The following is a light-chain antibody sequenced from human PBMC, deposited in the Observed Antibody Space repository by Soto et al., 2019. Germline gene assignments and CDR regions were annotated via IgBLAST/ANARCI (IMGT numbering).Light chain of an antibody. CDR1: QSVSSRY. CDR2: GAS. Sequence: EIVLTQSPGTLSLSPGERATLSCRASQSVSSRYLTWYQQKPGQAPRLLIYGASSRATGIPDRFSGSGSGTDFTITISRLEPEDFAVYYCQQYGNSPPWTFGQGTKVEIK. CDR3: QQYGNSPPWT. J-gene: IGKJ1*01. V-gene: IGKV3-20*01.